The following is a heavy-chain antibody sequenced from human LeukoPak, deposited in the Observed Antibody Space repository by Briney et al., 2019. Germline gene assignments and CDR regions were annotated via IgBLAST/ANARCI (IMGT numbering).Heavy chain of an antibody. CDR2: FNHNWGA. CDR3: AASLWFGIYPDY. D-gene: IGHD3-10*01. V-gene: IGHV4-34*01. Sequence: KTSETLSLTCAVHSGSFSGYYWTWFRQPPGKGLEWIGEFNHNWGAKYNPSLKSRVTISVDTSKNHLSLSLNSVTTADTAVYYCAASLWFGIYPDYWGQGSLVTVSS. J-gene: IGHJ4*02. CDR1: SGSFSGYY.